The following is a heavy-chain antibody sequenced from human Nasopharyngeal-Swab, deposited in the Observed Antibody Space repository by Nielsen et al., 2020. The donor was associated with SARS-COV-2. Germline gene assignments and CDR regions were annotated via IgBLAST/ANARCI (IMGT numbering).Heavy chain of an antibody. D-gene: IGHD3-10*01. CDR2: SSRRSDTI. CDR3: ARAPDSSTYGLRY. Sequence: GESLKISCAASGFTFSAYNINWVRQAPGKGLEWVSYSSRRSDTIYYADPVKGRFTISRDNVKNSLYLQMNSLRDEDTAVYYCARAPDSSTYGLRYWGLGTLVTVSS. J-gene: IGHJ4*02. CDR1: GFTFSAYN. V-gene: IGHV3-48*02.